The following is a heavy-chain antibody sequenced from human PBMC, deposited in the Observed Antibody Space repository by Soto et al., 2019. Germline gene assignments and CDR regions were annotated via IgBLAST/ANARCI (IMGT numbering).Heavy chain of an antibody. J-gene: IGHJ5*02. D-gene: IGHD2-21*01. V-gene: IGHV4-31*03. CDR3: ARLRIATNNYKWFDP. CDR2: IYVTGAV. CDR1: GAALNSGNYY. Sequence: SETLSLTCSVSGAALNSGNYYWSWIRQVPGKGLEWIGHIYVTGAVDYNPSLRDRITISQDTSERQFSLNLRLVTAADTAVYYCARLRIATNNYKWFDPWGPGTLVTVSS.